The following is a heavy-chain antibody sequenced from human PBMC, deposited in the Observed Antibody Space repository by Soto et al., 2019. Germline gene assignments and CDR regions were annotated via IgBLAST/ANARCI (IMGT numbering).Heavy chain of an antibody. D-gene: IGHD6-19*01. CDR1: GFTFSGYS. V-gene: IGHV3-64*01. CDR3: ARGRVEDSSGWATYFDY. Sequence: EVQLVESGGGLVQPGGSLRLSCAASGFTFSGYSMFWVRQAPGKGLEYVSAINTNGVNTFYVKSVKGRFTISRDNSKNTMYLKMGSLRAEDMAVYYCARGRVEDSSGWATYFDYWGQGTLGTVSS. CDR2: INTNGVNT. J-gene: IGHJ4*02.